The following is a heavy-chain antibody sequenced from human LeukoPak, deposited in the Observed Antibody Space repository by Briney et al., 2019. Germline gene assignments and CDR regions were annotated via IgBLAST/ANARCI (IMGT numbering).Heavy chain of an antibody. D-gene: IGHD3-22*01. CDR2: INPSGGST. CDR3: AGGHYYDSSGYFDGYYYFDY. J-gene: IGHJ4*02. Sequence: ASVKVSCKASGYTFTSYYMHWVRQAPGQGLEWMGIINPSGGSTSYAQKFQGRVTMTRDTSTSTVYMELSSLRSEDTAVYYCAGGHYYDSSGYFDGYYYFDYWGQGTLVTVSS. V-gene: IGHV1-46*01. CDR1: GYTFTSYY.